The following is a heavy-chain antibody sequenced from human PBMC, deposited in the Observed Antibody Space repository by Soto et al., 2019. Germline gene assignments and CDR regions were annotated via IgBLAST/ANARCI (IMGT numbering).Heavy chain of an antibody. V-gene: IGHV3-74*01. J-gene: IGHJ4*02. CDR2: TNGDGSSA. CDR3: ARSSEGYNLVADY. Sequence: EVQLVESGGGLVQPGGSLRLSCAASGFIFSGYWMNWVRQAPGRGLVWVSRTNGDGSSASYADSVKGRFTISRDKAKNTLYQQMNRLRADDTAVYYCARSSEGYNLVADYWGRGTLVTVSS. D-gene: IGHD1-26*01. CDR1: GFIFSGYW.